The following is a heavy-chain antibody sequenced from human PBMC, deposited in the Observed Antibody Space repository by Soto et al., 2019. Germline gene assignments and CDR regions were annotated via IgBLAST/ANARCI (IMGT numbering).Heavy chain of an antibody. CDR3: AREDIVVVVSSTTTHYYYGMHV. J-gene: IGHJ6*02. V-gene: IGHV1-69*01. CDR1: GGTFSSYA. D-gene: IGHD2-15*01. CDR2: IIPIFGTA. Sequence: GASVKGSCKASGGTFSSYAISWVRQAPGQGLEWMGGIIPIFGTANYAQKFQGRVTITADESTSTAYMELSSLRSEDTAVYYCAREDIVVVVSSTTTHYYYGMHVWCQGTTVTVSS.